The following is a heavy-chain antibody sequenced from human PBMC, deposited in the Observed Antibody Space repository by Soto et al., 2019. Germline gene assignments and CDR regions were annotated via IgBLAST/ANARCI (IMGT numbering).Heavy chain of an antibody. J-gene: IGHJ6*02. V-gene: IGHV4-31*03. CDR2: IDYSGST. Sequence: QVQLQESGPGLVKPSQTLSLTCSVSGGSISSGGYYWCWVRQHPGKGLEWIGYIDYSGSTNYNPSLKSRLSMSAGTSKNHFSLQLTSVTAADTAVYYCARRDSGYIHGPPHYYYGLDVWGQGTTVTVSS. D-gene: IGHD5-18*01. CDR1: GGSISSGGYY. CDR3: ARRDSGYIHGPPHYYYGLDV.